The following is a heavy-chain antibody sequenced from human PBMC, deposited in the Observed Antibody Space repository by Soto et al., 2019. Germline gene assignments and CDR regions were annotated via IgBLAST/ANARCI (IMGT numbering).Heavy chain of an antibody. CDR2: ISYDGSNK. Sequence: GGSLRLSCAASGFTFSSYGMHWVRQAPDKGLEWVAVISYDGSNKYYADSVKGRFTISRDNSKNTLYLQMNSLRAEDTAVCYCAKDDHYDSSGYYGSDYWGQGTLVTVSS. V-gene: IGHV3-30*18. CDR3: AKDDHYDSSGYYGSDY. J-gene: IGHJ4*02. CDR1: GFTFSSYG. D-gene: IGHD3-22*01.